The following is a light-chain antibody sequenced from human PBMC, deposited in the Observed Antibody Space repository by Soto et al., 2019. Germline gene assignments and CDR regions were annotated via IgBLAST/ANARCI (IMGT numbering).Light chain of an antibody. V-gene: IGKV3-20*01. CDR1: QSVSSSY. J-gene: IGKJ1*01. CDR3: QQYGSSPST. Sequence: EIVLTQSPGTLSLSPGERATLSCRASQSVSSSYLAWYQQNPGQAPRRLIFGASSRATGIPDRFSGSGSGTDFTLTISRLEPEDFAAYYCQQYGSSPSTFGQGTKVE. CDR2: GAS.